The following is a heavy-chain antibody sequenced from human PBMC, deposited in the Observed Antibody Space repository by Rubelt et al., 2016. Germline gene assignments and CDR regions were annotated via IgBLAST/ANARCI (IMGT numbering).Heavy chain of an antibody. D-gene: IGHD4-17*01. CDR3: ARFALPAVTTADYDYALDV. CDR1: GYPFATYA. Sequence: QVQLVQSGAEVKRPGASVKVSFKASGYPFATYALHWVRQAPGQRLEWMGWIDPGNCDTKYSINLQGRVTLNRDTYASTAYMELSSLRSEDSAVYYCARFALPAVTTADYDYALDVWGQGTTVTVSS. CDR2: IDPGNCDT. J-gene: IGHJ6*02. V-gene: IGHV1-3*01.